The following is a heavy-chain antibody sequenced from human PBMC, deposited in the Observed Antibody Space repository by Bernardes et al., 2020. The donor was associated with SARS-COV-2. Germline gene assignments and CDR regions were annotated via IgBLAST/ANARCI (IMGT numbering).Heavy chain of an antibody. CDR3: AKDRREAMAITGYYYSGMDV. Sequence: GGSLRLSCEGSGFTFRSHGMNWVRQAPGKGLEWVAVISYDGSHRYYADSVKGRFTISRYNPRSMVYLEMNSLRAEDTAVYYCAKDRREAMAITGYYYSGMDVWGQGTTVTVSS. CDR2: ISYDGSHR. V-gene: IGHV3-30*18. CDR1: GFTFRSHG. D-gene: IGHD5-18*01. J-gene: IGHJ6*02.